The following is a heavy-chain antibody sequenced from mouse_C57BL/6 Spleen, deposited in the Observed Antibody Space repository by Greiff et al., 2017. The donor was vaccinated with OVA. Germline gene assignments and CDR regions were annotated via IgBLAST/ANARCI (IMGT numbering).Heavy chain of an antibody. J-gene: IGHJ2*01. CDR3: AREEGGYPFDY. CDR2: INPSSGYT. V-gene: IGHV1-4*01. D-gene: IGHD2-2*01. Sequence: LVESGAELARPGASVKMSCKASGYTFTSYTMHWVKQRPGQGLEWIGYINPSSGYTKYNQKFKDKATLTADKSSSTAYIQLSSLTSEDSAVYYCAREEGGYPFDYWGQGTTLTVSS. CDR1: GYTFTSYT.